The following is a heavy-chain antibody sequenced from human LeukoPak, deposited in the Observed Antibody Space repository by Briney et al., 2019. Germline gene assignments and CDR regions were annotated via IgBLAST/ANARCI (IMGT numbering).Heavy chain of an antibody. CDR1: GGSFSDDY. Sequence: SETLSLTCAVYGGSFSDDYWSWIRQPPGKGLEWIGEINHSGSTNYNPSLKSRVTTSVDTSKKQFSLKLTSVTAADTAVYYCARRSYNAHDAFDIWGQGTMVTVSS. J-gene: IGHJ3*02. D-gene: IGHD1-26*01. CDR3: ARRSYNAHDAFDI. V-gene: IGHV4-34*01. CDR2: INHSGST.